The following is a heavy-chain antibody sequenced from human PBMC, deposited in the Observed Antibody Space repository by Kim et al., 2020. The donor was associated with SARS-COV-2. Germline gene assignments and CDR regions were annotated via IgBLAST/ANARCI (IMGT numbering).Heavy chain of an antibody. CDR3: ARVGSYSYGLDV. D-gene: IGHD3-16*01. CDR1: GFTFSSHW. CDR2: IDSDGSST. Sequence: GGSLRLSCAASGFTFSSHWMHWVRQAPGKGLVWVSRIDSDGSSTVYADSVRGRFTISRDNAKNTLYLQMNSLRAEDTAVYYCARVGSYSYGLDVWGQGATVTVSS. J-gene: IGHJ6*02. V-gene: IGHV3-74*01.